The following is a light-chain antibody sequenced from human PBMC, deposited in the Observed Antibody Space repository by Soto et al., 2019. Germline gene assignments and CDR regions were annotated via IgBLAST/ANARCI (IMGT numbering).Light chain of an antibody. CDR3: LSYTTSSSYV. CDR1: SSDVGAYNR. V-gene: IGLV2-14*01. J-gene: IGLJ1*01. CDR2: EVS. Sequence: QYALTQPASVSGSPGQSITISCTGTSSDVGAYNRVSWYQQHSGKAPKLMIYEVSNRPSGVSNRFSGSKSGNTASLTISGLQAEDEADYYCLSYTTSSSYVFGTGTKLTVL.